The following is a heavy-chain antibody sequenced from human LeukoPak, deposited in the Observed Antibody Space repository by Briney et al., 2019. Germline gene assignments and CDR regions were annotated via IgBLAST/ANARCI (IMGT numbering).Heavy chain of an antibody. D-gene: IGHD3-22*01. J-gene: IGHJ6*03. CDR1: GFTFSSYW. CDR2: IKQDGSEK. Sequence: GGSLRLSCAASGFTFSSYWMSWVRQAPGKGLEWVANIKQDGSEKYYVDSVKGRFTISRDNAKNSLYLQMNSLRAKDTAVYYCARDSTYYYDSSGYYGDYYYYYMDVWGKGTTVTVSS. CDR3: ARDSTYYYDSSGYYGDYYYYYMDV. V-gene: IGHV3-7*01.